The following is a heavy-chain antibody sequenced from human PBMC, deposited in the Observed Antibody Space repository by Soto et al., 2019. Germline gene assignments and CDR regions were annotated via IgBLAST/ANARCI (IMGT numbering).Heavy chain of an antibody. Sequence: EVQLVESGGGLVQPGGSLRLSCAASGFTLSGRSMHWVRQAPGKGLVWVSGIDNAGTDSTYADSVKGRFTSSRDNAKNMLYLQMNRLRVEVPAVYYCARGWFGPDVWGKGTTVTVSS. J-gene: IGHJ6*04. CDR2: IDNAGTDS. D-gene: IGHD3-10*01. CDR1: GFTLSGRS. CDR3: ARGWFGPDV. V-gene: IGHV3-74*01.